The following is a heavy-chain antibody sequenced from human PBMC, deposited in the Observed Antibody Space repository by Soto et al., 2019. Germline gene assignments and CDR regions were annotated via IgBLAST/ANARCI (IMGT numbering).Heavy chain of an antibody. CDR2: IYSSGNT. J-gene: IGHJ5*02. Sequence: QVQLKEPGPDLVNPSQTLSLPCTVSGGSIRRGVYYCSWIRQQPGQGLEWNAYIYSSGNTYYNPSRLGRVTMSLDTSKHQFSLKLRSVNAAESVVYYCARGRAWFFWSVRRDNWFDPWGQGTLVTVSS. V-gene: IGHV4-31*03. CDR1: GGSIRRGVYY. CDR3: ARGRAWFFWSVRRDNWFDP. D-gene: IGHD3-3*01.